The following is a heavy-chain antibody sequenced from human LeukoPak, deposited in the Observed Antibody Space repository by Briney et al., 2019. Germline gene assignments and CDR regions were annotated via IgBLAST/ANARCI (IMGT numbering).Heavy chain of an antibody. D-gene: IGHD2-2*01. V-gene: IGHV4-4*07. CDR2: ISASGRT. CDR1: GGSISSYY. Sequence: SEILSLTCTASGGSISSYYWSWIRQPAGKGLEWIALISASGRTNYNPFLKSRVTMSVDTSKSQFSLKLTSVTAADTAVYYCAIVLIMPPKTWFDPWGQGTLVTVSS. J-gene: IGHJ5*02. CDR3: AIVLIMPPKTWFDP.